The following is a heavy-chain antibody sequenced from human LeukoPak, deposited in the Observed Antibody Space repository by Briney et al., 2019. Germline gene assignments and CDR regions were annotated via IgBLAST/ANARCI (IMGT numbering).Heavy chain of an antibody. CDR3: ARGPYDFWSGYYTY. D-gene: IGHD3-3*01. Sequence: GASVKVSCKASGYTFTGYYIHWVRQAPGQGLEWMGWINPNSGGTNYAQKFQGRVTMTRDTSISTAYMELSRLRSDDTAVYYCARGPYDFWSGYYTYWGQGTLVTVSS. CDR2: INPNSGGT. CDR1: GYTFTGYY. J-gene: IGHJ4*02. V-gene: IGHV1-2*02.